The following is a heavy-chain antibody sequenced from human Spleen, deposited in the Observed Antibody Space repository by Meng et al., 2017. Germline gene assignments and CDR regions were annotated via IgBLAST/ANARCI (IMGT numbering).Heavy chain of an antibody. J-gene: IGHJ6*02. CDR2: FDPEDGET. Sequence: ASVKVSCKVSGYTLTELSMHWVRQAPGKGLEWMGGFDPEDGETIYAQKFQGRVTMTEDTSTDTAYMELRSLRSKDTAVYYCATEGSDYYYYGMDVWGQGTTVTVSS. CDR3: ATEGSDYYYYGMDV. V-gene: IGHV1-24*01. CDR1: GYTLTELS.